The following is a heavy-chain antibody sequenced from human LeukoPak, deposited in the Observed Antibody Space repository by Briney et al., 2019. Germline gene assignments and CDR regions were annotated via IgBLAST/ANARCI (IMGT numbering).Heavy chain of an antibody. J-gene: IGHJ4*02. CDR2: ISYDGSNK. V-gene: IGHV3-30*04. CDR1: GFTFSSYA. CDR3: ARSKVFDY. Sequence: GGSLRLSCAASGFTFSSYAMHWVRQAPGKGLEWVAVISYDGSNKYYADSVKGRFTISRDNAKKSLYLQMNSLRVEDTAVYYCARSKVFDYWGQGTLVTVSS.